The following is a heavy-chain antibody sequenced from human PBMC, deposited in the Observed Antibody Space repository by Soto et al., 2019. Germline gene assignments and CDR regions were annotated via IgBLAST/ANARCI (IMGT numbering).Heavy chain of an antibody. Sequence: PGESLKISCKGSGYSFTSYWISWVRQMPGKGLDWMGRIDPSDSYTNYSPSFQGHVTISADKSISNAYLQWSSLKASDTAMYYCARHTYDYVWGSYRHSYYGMDVWGQGTTVTVSS. J-gene: IGHJ6*02. D-gene: IGHD3-16*02. CDR2: IDPSDSYT. CDR3: ARHTYDYVWGSYRHSYYGMDV. V-gene: IGHV5-10-1*01. CDR1: GYSFTSYW.